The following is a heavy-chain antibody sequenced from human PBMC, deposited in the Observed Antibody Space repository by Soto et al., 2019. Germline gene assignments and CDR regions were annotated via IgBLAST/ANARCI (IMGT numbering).Heavy chain of an antibody. CDR1: GFTFSSYA. V-gene: IGHV3-30-3*01. D-gene: IGHD3-10*01. CDR2: ISYDGSNK. J-gene: IGHJ4*02. CDR3: ARDLDYGSGSYTY. Sequence: QVQLVESGGGVVQPGRSLRLSCAASGFTFSSYAMHWVRQAPGKGLEWVAVISYDGSNKYYADSVKGRFTISRDNSKNTLYLQMNSLRAEDTAVYYCARDLDYGSGSYTYWGQGTLVTVSS.